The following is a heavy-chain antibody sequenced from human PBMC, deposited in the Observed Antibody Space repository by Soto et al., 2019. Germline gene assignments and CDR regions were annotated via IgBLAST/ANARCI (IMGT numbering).Heavy chain of an antibody. CDR2: IVVGSGNT. CDR1: RFTFTSSA. D-gene: IGHD5-18*01. CDR3: AAKEERGYSYGHPFDP. V-gene: IGHV1-58*01. Sequence: SVKVSVKPSRFTFTSSAVQWVRRARGQRLEWIGWIVVGSGNTNYAQKFQERVTITRDMSTSTAYMELSSLRSEDTAVYYCAAKEERGYSYGHPFDPWGQGTLVTVSS. J-gene: IGHJ5*02.